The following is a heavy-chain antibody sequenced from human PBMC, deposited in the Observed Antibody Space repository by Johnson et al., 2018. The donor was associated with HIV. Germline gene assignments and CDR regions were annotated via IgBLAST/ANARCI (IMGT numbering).Heavy chain of an antibody. J-gene: IGHJ3*02. CDR3: ARDHHEWELLGGAFDI. CDR1: GFTFSTYA. CDR2: ISYDGYNK. Sequence: VHLVESGGGVVQPGRSLRLSCAASGFTFSTYAMHWVRQAPGKGLEWVAVISYDGYNKYYANSVKGRFTISRDNSKNTLYLQMNSLSAEDTAVYYCARDHHEWELLGGAFDIWGKGTMVTVSS. V-gene: IGHV3-30*04. D-gene: IGHD1-26*01.